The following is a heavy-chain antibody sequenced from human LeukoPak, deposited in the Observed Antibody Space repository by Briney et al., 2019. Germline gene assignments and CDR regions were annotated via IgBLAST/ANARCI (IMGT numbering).Heavy chain of an antibody. D-gene: IGHD6-6*01. V-gene: IGHV4-39*01. J-gene: IGHJ5*02. CDR3: ARGRGEQLVNWFDP. Sequence: SETLSLTCTVSGGSITSGSYYWGWIRQPPGKGLEWVGSMYYSGTTYYNPSLKSRVTISVDTSKNQFSLKLSSVTAADTAVYYCARGRGEQLVNWFDPWGQGTLVTVSS. CDR1: GGSITSGSYY. CDR2: MYYSGTT.